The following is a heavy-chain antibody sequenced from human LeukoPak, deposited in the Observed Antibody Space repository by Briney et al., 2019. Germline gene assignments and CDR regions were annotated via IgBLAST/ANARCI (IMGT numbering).Heavy chain of an antibody. CDR1: GGSMSSGGSISSYY. V-gene: IGHV4-4*07. CDR3: ARGKDFSTWTFDY. CDR2: SYTSGST. J-gene: IGHJ4*02. D-gene: IGHD6-13*01. Sequence: SETLSLTCTVSGGSMSSGGSISSYYRTWIRQPAGKGLEWIGLSYTSGSTNYNPSLKSRVTTSVDTSKNQFSLKLSSVTAADTAVYYCARGKDFSTWTFDYWGQGTLVTVSS.